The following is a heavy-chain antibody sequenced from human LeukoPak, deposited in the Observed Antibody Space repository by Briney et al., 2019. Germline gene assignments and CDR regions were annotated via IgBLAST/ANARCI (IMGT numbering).Heavy chain of an antibody. CDR2: ISGSGGSA. J-gene: IGHJ6*02. CDR1: GFTLSSYA. Sequence: GGSLRLSCAASGFTLSSYAMSWVRQAPGKGLEWVSAISGSGGSAYYADSVKGRFTISRDNSKNTLYLQMNSLRAEDTAVYYCAKESTIFGPYYGMDVWGQGTTVTVSS. D-gene: IGHD3-3*01. V-gene: IGHV3-23*01. CDR3: AKESTIFGPYYGMDV.